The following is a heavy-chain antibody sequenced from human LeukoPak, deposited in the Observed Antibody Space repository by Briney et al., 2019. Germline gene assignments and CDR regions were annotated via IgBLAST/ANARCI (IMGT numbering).Heavy chain of an antibody. CDR3: ARSGYSSGWYIVKGKYYFDY. V-gene: IGHV4-59*08. CDR2: IYYSGST. D-gene: IGHD6-19*01. CDR1: GGSISSYY. Sequence: SETLSLTCTVSGGSISSYYWSWIRQPPGKGLEWIGYIYYSGSTNYNPSLKSRVTISVDTSKNQFSLKLSSVTAADTAVYYCARSGYSSGWYIVKGKYYFDYWGQGTLVTVSS. J-gene: IGHJ4*02.